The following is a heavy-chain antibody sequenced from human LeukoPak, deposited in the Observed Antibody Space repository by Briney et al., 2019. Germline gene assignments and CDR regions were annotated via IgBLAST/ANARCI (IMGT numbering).Heavy chain of an antibody. Sequence: SETLPLTCAVYGGSFSGYYWSWIRQPPGKGLEWIGEINHSGSTNYNPSLKSRVTISVDTSKNQFSLKLSSVTAADTAVYYCARSSSWGFDYWGQGTLVTVSS. CDR1: GGSFSGYY. CDR2: INHSGST. J-gene: IGHJ4*02. CDR3: ARSSSWGFDY. D-gene: IGHD6-13*01. V-gene: IGHV4-34*01.